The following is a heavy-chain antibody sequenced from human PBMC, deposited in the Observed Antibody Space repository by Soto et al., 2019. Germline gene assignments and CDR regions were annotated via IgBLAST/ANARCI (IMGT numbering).Heavy chain of an antibody. CDR1: GFTFSSYS. Sequence: GGSLRLSCVVSGFTFSSYSINWVRQAPGKGLEWVSAISSRSDIYYADSAKGRFTISSDNAKNSVSLQMNSRRAEDTAVYYCAREHSAWPRAYGFDVWGQGTPVTVSS. V-gene: IGHV3-21*01. CDR2: ISSRSDI. D-gene: IGHD3-10*01. J-gene: IGHJ6*02. CDR3: AREHSAWPRAYGFDV.